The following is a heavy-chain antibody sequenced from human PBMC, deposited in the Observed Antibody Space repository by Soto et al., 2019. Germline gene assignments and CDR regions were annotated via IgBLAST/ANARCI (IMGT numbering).Heavy chain of an antibody. V-gene: IGHV3-74*01. D-gene: IGHD3-22*01. CDR2: INSDGSST. J-gene: IGHJ4*02. CDR3: ASGGSGYYNY. CDR1: GFTFGPYW. Sequence: EVQLVESGGGLVQPGGSLRLSCAASGFTFGPYWMHWVRQVPGKGLVWLSRINSDGSSTNYADSVKGRFTISRDNAKSTLYLQMHSLRAEDMAVYYCASGGSGYYNYWGQGTLVTVSS.